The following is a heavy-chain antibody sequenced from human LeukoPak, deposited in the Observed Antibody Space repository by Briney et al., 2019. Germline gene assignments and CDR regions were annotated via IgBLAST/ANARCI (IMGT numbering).Heavy chain of an antibody. CDR3: ARDQDRGASDI. Sequence: GRSLRLSCAASGFTFSSYAMHWVRQAPGKGLEWVAVISYDGSNKYYADSVKGRFTISRDNSKNTRYLQMNSLRAEDTAVYYCARDQDRGASDIWGQGTMVTVSS. CDR1: GFTFSSYA. J-gene: IGHJ3*02. D-gene: IGHD1-14*01. V-gene: IGHV3-30*04. CDR2: ISYDGSNK.